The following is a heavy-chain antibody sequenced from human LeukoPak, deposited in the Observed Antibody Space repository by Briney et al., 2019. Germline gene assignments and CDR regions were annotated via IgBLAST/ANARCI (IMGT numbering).Heavy chain of an antibody. J-gene: IGHJ3*01. Sequence: ASVTVSRKASGYTFPSYDINGVRPATGQGVAWMGWTNANSGNTRYAQKFQGRVNMTRNTSISTAYMELSSLRSEDTAVYYCATDTDQPPAKVVWGQGTMVTVSS. CDR3: ATDTDQPPAKVV. D-gene: IGHD3-22*01. CDR2: TNANSGNT. V-gene: IGHV1-8*01. CDR1: GYTFPSYD.